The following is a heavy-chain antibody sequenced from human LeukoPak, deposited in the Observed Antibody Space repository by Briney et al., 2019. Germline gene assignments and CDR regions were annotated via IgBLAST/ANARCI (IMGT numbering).Heavy chain of an antibody. D-gene: IGHD1-26*01. CDR3: ARGRVGAMYYFDY. CDR2: ISSSSSTI. Sequence: GGSLRLSCAASGFTLSSYSMNWVRQAPGKGLEWVSYISSSSSTIYYADSVKGRFTISRDNAKNSLYLQMNSLRAEDTAVYYCARGRVGAMYYFDYWGKGTLVTVSS. J-gene: IGHJ4*02. CDR1: GFTLSSYS. V-gene: IGHV3-48*01.